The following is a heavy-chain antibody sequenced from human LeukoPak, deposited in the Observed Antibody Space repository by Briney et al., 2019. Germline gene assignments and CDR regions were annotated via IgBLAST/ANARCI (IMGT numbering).Heavy chain of an antibody. J-gene: IGHJ4*02. Sequence: PGGSLTLSCAASGFTFSSYEMNWVRQAPGKGLEWVSYIRSSRSIIYYADSVKGRFTISRDNAKKSLYLQMNSVRAEDTAVYYCARDLLTGYSIDYWGQGTLVTVSS. D-gene: IGHD3-9*01. V-gene: IGHV3-48*03. CDR3: ARDLLTGYSIDY. CDR1: GFTFSSYE. CDR2: IRSSRSII.